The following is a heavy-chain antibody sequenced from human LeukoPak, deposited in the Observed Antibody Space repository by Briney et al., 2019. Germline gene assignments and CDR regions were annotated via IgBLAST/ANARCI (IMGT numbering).Heavy chain of an antibody. CDR1: GFTFSDYY. Sequence: PGGSLRLSCAASGFTFSDYYMSWIRQAPGKGLEWVSYISSSGSLIYYADSVKGRFTIFRDNAKNSLYLQMNSLRAEDTAVYYCARGWSWFGESIDFDYWGQGTLVTVSS. D-gene: IGHD3-10*01. CDR3: ARGWSWFGESIDFDY. V-gene: IGHV3-11*01. J-gene: IGHJ4*02. CDR2: ISSSGSLI.